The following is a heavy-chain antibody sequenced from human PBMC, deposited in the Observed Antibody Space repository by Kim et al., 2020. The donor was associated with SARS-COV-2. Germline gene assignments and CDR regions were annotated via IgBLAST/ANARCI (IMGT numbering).Heavy chain of an antibody. Sequence: LSLTCAASGFSFGSFWMAWVRQAPGKGLEWLANINEDGSGIEYVDSVKGRFTVSRDNAKNSLHLQMNSLRVDDTAFYYCAKWRGPQSIFDYWGQGSLVTVSS. CDR1: GFSFGSFW. CDR2: INEDGSGI. J-gene: IGHJ4*02. V-gene: IGHV3-7*01. CDR3: AKWRGPQSIFDY. D-gene: IGHD2-8*01.